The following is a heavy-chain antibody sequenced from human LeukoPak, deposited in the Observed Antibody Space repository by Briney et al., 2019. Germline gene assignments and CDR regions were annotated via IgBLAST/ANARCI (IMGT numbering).Heavy chain of an antibody. Sequence: PSETLSLTCTVSGGSISSYYWSWIRQPPGKGLEWIGYIYYSGSTNYNPSLKSRVTISVDTSKNQFSLKLSSVTAADTAVYYCARDEYGSGWGWFDPWGQRTLVTVSS. CDR2: IYYSGST. D-gene: IGHD6-19*01. J-gene: IGHJ5*02. CDR1: GGSISSYY. CDR3: ARDEYGSGWGWFDP. V-gene: IGHV4-59*01.